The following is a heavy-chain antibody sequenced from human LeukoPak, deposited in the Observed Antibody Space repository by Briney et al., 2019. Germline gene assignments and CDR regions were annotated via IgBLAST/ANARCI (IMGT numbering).Heavy chain of an antibody. J-gene: IGHJ6*04. D-gene: IGHD2-15*01. CDR1: GGSISSGGYY. V-gene: IGHV4-31*03. CDR2: IYYSGST. Sequence: SQTLSLTCTVSGGSISSGGYYWSWIRQHPGKGLEWIGYIYYSGSTYYNPSLKSRVTISVDTSKNQFSLKLSSVTAADTAVYYCARDVRVGYCSGGSCYEGNSMDVWGKGTTVTVSS. CDR3: ARDVRVGYCSGGSCYEGNSMDV.